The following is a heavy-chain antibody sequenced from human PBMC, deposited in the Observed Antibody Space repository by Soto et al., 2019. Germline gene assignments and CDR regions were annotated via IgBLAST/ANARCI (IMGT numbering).Heavy chain of an antibody. V-gene: IGHV1-2*02. D-gene: IGHD3-3*01. Sequence: SVKVSCKASGYTFTGYYMHWVRQAPGQGLEWMGWINPNSGGTNYAQKFQGRVTMTRDTSISTAYMELSRLRSDDTAVYYCARDRITIFGVVIQEDWFDPWGQGTLVTVSS. CDR1: GYTFTGYY. CDR2: INPNSGGT. J-gene: IGHJ5*02. CDR3: ARDRITIFGVVIQEDWFDP.